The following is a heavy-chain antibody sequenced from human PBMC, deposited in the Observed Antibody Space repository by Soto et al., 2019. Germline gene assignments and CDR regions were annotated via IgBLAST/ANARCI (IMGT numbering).Heavy chain of an antibody. CDR1: GFTFSSYS. D-gene: IGHD3-22*01. J-gene: IGHJ4*02. CDR3: ARCRGYYDSSGLDLYFDY. CDR2: ISSSSSTI. V-gene: IGHV3-48*02. Sequence: PGGSLRLSCAASGFTFSSYSMNWVRQAPGKGLEWVSYISSSSSTIYYADSVKGRFTISRDNAKNSLYLQMNSLRDEDTAVYYCARCRGYYDSSGLDLYFDYWGQGTLVTVSS.